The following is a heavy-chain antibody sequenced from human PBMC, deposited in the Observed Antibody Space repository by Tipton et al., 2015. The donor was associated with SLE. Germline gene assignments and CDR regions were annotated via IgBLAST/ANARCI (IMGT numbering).Heavy chain of an antibody. J-gene: IGHJ5*02. CDR2: IYHTGST. D-gene: IGHD2/OR15-2a*01. V-gene: IGHV4-59*01. CDR3: ARDRFRSIGLGP. CDR1: GDPITSFY. Sequence: TLSLTCTVSGDPITSFYWGWIRQPPGKGPECIGYIYHTGSTNLNPSLESRVTMSVDTSKSQFSLKLSSVTAADTAIYYCARDRFRSIGLGPWGQGTL.